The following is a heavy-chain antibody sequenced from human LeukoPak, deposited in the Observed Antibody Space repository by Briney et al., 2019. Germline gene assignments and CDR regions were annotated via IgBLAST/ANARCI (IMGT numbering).Heavy chain of an antibody. J-gene: IGHJ4*02. Sequence: QPGGSLRLSCAASGFTFSSYAMSWVRQAPGKGLEWVSAISGSGGSTYYADSVKGRFTISRDNSKNTLYLQMNSLRAEDTAVYYCAKALPPTLLWFGELSPGGTFDYWGQGTLVTVSS. CDR1: GFTFSSYA. D-gene: IGHD3-10*01. CDR3: AKALPPTLLWFGELSPGGTFDY. CDR2: ISGSGGST. V-gene: IGHV3-23*01.